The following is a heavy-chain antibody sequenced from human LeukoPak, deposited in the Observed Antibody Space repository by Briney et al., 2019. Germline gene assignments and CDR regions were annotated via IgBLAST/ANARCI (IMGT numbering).Heavy chain of an antibody. CDR2: INHSGST. Sequence: PSETLSLTCAVYGGSFSGYYWSWIRQPPGKGLEWIGEINHSGSTNYNPSLKSRVTISVDTSKNQFSLKLSSVTAADTAVYYCARRGAGALRNLAYWGQGTLVTVSS. CDR3: ARRGAGALRNLAY. J-gene: IGHJ4*02. CDR1: GGSFSGYY. V-gene: IGHV4-34*01. D-gene: IGHD1-26*01.